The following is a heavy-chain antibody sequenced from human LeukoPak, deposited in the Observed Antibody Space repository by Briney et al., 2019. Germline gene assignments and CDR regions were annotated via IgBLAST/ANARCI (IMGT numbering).Heavy chain of an antibody. J-gene: IGHJ4*02. CDR3: ARPGTTGTKDFDY. CDR1: GYTFTGYY. Sequence: ASVKVSCKASGYTFTGYYMHWVRQAPGQGLEWMGWINPNSGGTNCAQKFQGRVTMTRDTSISTAYMELSRLRSDDTAVYYCARPGTTGTKDFDYWGQGTLVTVSS. CDR2: INPNSGGT. D-gene: IGHD1-1*01. V-gene: IGHV1-2*02.